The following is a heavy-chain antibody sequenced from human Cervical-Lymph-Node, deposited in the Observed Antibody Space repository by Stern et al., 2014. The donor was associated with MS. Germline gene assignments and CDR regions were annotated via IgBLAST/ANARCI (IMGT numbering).Heavy chain of an antibody. CDR3: ARGPQHSSWYFPFDY. CDR1: GGSFSDYY. J-gene: IGHJ4*02. Sequence: QVQLQQWGAGLLKPSETLSLTCGVSGGSFSDYYWSWIRQAPGKGLEWIGEINHSGHTNYNPPLKSRVSLSVDTSKNQFSLKLISVTAADTSVYYCARGPQHSSWYFPFDYWGQGTLVTVSS. CDR2: INHSGHT. V-gene: IGHV4-34*01. D-gene: IGHD6-13*01.